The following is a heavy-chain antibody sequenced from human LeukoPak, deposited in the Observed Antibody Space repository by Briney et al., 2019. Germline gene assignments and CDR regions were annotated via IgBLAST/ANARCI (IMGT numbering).Heavy chain of an antibody. D-gene: IGHD6-6*01. CDR2: ISTSGSTV. Sequence: PGGSLRLSCAASGFTFSDYYMSWIRQAPGKGLEWVSSISTSGSTVYYADSVKGRFTISRDNAKNSLYLQMNSLRAEDMAVYYCARESVAARYYYAYWGQGTLVTVSS. V-gene: IGHV3-11*01. J-gene: IGHJ4*02. CDR3: ARESVAARYYYAY. CDR1: GFTFSDYY.